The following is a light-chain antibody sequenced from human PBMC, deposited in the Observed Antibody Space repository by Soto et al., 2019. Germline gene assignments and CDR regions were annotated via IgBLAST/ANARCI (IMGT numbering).Light chain of an antibody. V-gene: IGKV1-33*01. CDR3: QQYNNVPST. CDR2: DVF. Sequence: DIQMTQSPSSLSASVGDRVTITCQASQGISNYLNWYQQKPGKAPKLLIHDVFNLEIGVPSRFSGSGSGTDFIFTINNLQPEDFATYYCQQYNNVPSTFGQGTKLEIK. CDR1: QGISNY. J-gene: IGKJ2*01.